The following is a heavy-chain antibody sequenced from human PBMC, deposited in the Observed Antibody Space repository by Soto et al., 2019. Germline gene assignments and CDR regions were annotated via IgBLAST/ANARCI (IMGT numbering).Heavy chain of an antibody. CDR3: ARSYRRYCSGGSCYSYYYYYMDV. Sequence: SETLSLTCTVSGGSISSYYWSWIRQPPGKGLEWIGYFYYSGSTNYNPSLKSRVTISVDTSKNQFSLKLSSVTAADTAVYYCARSYRRYCSGGSCYSYYYYYMDVWGKGTTVTVSS. J-gene: IGHJ6*03. CDR1: GGSISSYY. CDR2: FYYSGST. V-gene: IGHV4-59*01. D-gene: IGHD2-15*01.